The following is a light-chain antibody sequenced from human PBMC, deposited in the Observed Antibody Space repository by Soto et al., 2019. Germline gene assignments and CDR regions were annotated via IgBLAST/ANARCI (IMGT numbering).Light chain of an antibody. V-gene: IGLV3-21*02. CDR1: NVGSKK. J-gene: IGLJ1*01. CDR2: DDA. CDR3: QVWDSSSYV. Sequence: SYALTQPPSVSVAPGQTARIICGGNNVGSKKVHWYQQRPGQAPVLVVYDDADRPSVIPERFSGSNSGNTATLTISWVEAGDEADYYCQVWDSSSYVFGTGTKVTVL.